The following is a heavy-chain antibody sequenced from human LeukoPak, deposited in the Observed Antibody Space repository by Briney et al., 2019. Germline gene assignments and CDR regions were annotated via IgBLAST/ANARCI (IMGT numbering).Heavy chain of an antibody. CDR3: ATSITMIVVVKSFDY. Sequence: SETLSLTCTVSGGSISSYYWSWIRQPPGKGLEWIGYIYYSGSTNYNPSLKSRVTISVDTSKNQFSLKLSSVTAADTAVYYCATSITMIVVVKSFDYWGQGTLVTVSS. J-gene: IGHJ4*02. CDR1: GGSISSYY. V-gene: IGHV4-59*08. D-gene: IGHD3-22*01. CDR2: IYYSGST.